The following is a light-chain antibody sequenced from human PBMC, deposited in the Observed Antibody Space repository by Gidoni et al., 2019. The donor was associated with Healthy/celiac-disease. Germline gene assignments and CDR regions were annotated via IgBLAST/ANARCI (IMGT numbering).Light chain of an antibody. Sequence: QSALTQPASVSGSPGQSITISCTGTSSDVGGYNHVSWYQQHPGKAPKLMIYEVSNRPSGVPDRFSGSKSGNTASLTISGLQAEDEADYYCSSYTSSSTTVFGGGTKLTVL. J-gene: IGLJ2*01. CDR2: EVS. V-gene: IGLV2-14*01. CDR1: SSDVGGYNH. CDR3: SSYTSSSTTV.